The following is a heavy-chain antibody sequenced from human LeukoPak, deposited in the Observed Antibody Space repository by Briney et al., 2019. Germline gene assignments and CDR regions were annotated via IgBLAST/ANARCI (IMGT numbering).Heavy chain of an antibody. Sequence: GGSLRLSCAASGFTFSSYAMSWVRQAPGKGPEWVSAISGSGGSTYYADSVKGRFTISRDNSKNTLYLQMNSLRAEDTAVYYCAKGNGAYYYDSSGYYYHFDYWGQGTLVTVSS. J-gene: IGHJ4*02. CDR2: ISGSGGST. V-gene: IGHV3-23*01. D-gene: IGHD3-22*01. CDR3: AKGNGAYYYDSSGYYYHFDY. CDR1: GFTFSSYA.